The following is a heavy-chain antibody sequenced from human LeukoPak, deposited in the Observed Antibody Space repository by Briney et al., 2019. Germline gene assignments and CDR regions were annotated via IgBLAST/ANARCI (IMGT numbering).Heavy chain of an antibody. Sequence: ASVKVSCKASGYTFTGYYMHRVRQAPGQGLEWMGWINPNSGGTNCAQKFQGRVTMTRDTAISTAYMELSRLRSDDTAVYYCAREKYGDYVGYYGMDVWGQGTTVTVSS. V-gene: IGHV1-2*02. J-gene: IGHJ6*02. CDR2: INPNSGGT. CDR3: AREKYGDYVGYYGMDV. CDR1: GYTFTGYY. D-gene: IGHD4-17*01.